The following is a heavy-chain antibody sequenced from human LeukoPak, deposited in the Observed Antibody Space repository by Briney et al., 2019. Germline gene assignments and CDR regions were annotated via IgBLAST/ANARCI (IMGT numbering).Heavy chain of an antibody. V-gene: IGHV1-69*01. Sequence: SVKVSCKASGGTFSSYAISWVRQAPGHGLEWMGGIIPIFGTAKYAQRFQGRVTITADESTSTAYMELSSLRSEDTAVYYCARAKSLRDMATSQGSWGQGTLVTVSS. CDR1: GGTFSSYA. D-gene: IGHD5-24*01. CDR3: ARAKSLRDMATSQGS. CDR2: IIPIFGTA. J-gene: IGHJ5*02.